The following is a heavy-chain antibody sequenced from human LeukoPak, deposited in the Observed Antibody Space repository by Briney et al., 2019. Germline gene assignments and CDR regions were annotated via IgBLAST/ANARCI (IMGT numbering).Heavy chain of an antibody. Sequence: SETLSLTCAVSGGSISSSNWWSWVRQPPGKGLEWIGEIYHSGSTNYNPSLKSRVTISVDKSKNQFSLKLSSVTAADTAVYYCARHVDYGDYMGWFDPWGQGTLVTVSS. CDR3: ARHVDYGDYMGWFDP. J-gene: IGHJ5*02. CDR1: GGSISSSNW. V-gene: IGHV4-4*02. CDR2: IYHSGST. D-gene: IGHD4-17*01.